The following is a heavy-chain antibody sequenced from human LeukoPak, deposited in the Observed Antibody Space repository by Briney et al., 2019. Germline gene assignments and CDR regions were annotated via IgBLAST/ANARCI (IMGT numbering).Heavy chain of an antibody. CDR3: TRDMIRGVPDYIDY. CDR1: GFRFSSYD. D-gene: IGHD3-10*01. V-gene: IGHV3-30-3*01. CDR2: ISAEGDIQ. J-gene: IGHJ4*02. Sequence: GGSLRLSCAATGFRFSSYDMHWVRQAPGKGLEWVAAISAEGDIQIYLDSVMGRFTISRDNSKSTLYLQMNSLGIEDTGFYYCTRDMIRGVPDYIDYWGQGTLVTVSS.